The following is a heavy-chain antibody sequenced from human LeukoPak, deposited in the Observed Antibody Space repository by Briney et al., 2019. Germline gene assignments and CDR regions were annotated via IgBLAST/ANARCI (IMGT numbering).Heavy chain of an antibody. D-gene: IGHD6-13*01. V-gene: IGHV4-38-2*02. CDR2: LYHAGTT. J-gene: IGHJ3*02. CDR1: SYSISTGYH. CDR3: ARGLCSSYSSSCRKAFDI. Sequence: SETLSLTCTVSSYSISTGYHWGWIRQPPGKGLEWIATLYHAGTTYYNPSLQSRVTISVDTSKNQFSLNLNSVTAADTAVYYCARGLCSSYSSSCRKAFDIWGQGTVVTVSS.